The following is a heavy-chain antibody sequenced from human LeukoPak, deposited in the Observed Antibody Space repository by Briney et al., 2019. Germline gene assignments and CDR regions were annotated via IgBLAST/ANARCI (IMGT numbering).Heavy chain of an antibody. Sequence: ASVKVSCKASGGTFSSYAISWVRQAPGQGLEWMGGIIPIFGTANYAQKFQGRVTITADKSTSTAYMELSSLRSEDTAVYYCARARDYYDSSGYHGGGYYFDYWGQGTLVTVSS. D-gene: IGHD3-22*01. CDR3: ARARDYYDSSGYHGGGYYFDY. J-gene: IGHJ4*02. CDR2: IIPIFGTA. V-gene: IGHV1-69*06. CDR1: GGTFSSYA.